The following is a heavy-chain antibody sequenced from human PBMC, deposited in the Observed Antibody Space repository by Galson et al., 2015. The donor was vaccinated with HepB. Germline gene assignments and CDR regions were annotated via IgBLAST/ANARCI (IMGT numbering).Heavy chain of an antibody. J-gene: IGHJ6*02. CDR1: GFTFSSYA. D-gene: IGHD5-18*01. V-gene: IGHV3-30-3*01. CDR3: ARPRSTAMATIYGMDV. CDR2: ISYDGSNK. Sequence: SLRLSCAASGFTFSSYAMHWVRQAPGKGLEWVAVISYDGSNKYYADSVKGRFTISRDNSKNTLYLQMNSLRAEDTAVYYCARPRSTAMATIYGMDVWGQGTTVTVSS.